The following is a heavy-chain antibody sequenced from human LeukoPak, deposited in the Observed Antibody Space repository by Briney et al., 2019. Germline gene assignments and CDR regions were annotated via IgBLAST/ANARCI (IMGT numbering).Heavy chain of an antibody. CDR1: GFTFSSYA. V-gene: IGHV3-23*01. D-gene: IGHD6-19*01. CDR3: AKGLTPARQMQWLAAFDI. Sequence: GGSLRLSCAASGFTFSSYAMSWVRQAPGKGLEWVSAISGSGGSTYYADSVKGRFTISRDNSKNTLYLQMNSLRAEDTAVYYCAKGLTPARQMQWLAAFDIWGQGTMVTVSS. CDR2: ISGSGGST. J-gene: IGHJ3*02.